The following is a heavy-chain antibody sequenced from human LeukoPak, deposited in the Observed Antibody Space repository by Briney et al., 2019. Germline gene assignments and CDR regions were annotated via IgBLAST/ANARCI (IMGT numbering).Heavy chain of an antibody. D-gene: IGHD3-10*01. V-gene: IGHV3-23*01. J-gene: IGHJ4*02. CDR2: ISGSGGST. Sequence: PGGSLRLSCAASGFTFSSYAMSWVRQAPGKGLEWVSAISGSGGSTYYADSVKGRFTISRDNSKNTLYLQMNSLRAEDTAVYYCATEDRYYYGSGSPPAMYYWGQGTLVTVSS. CDR3: ATEDRYYYGSGSPPAMYY. CDR1: GFTFSSYA.